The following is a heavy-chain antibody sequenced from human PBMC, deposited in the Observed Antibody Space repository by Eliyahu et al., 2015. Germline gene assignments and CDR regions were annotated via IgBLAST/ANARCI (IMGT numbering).Heavy chain of an antibody. CDR3: ARGGGAAAPARHVDY. CDR1: GXXFTSXG. CDR2: ISAYNGNT. D-gene: IGHD6-13*01. V-gene: IGHV1-18*01. Sequence: QVQLVQSGAEVKKPGASXXVSCXXSGXXFTSXGISWVRQAPGQGLEWMGWISAYNGNTNYAQKLQGRVTMTTDTSTSTAYMELRSLRSDDTAVYYCARGGGAAAPARHVDYWGQGTLVTVSS. J-gene: IGHJ4*02.